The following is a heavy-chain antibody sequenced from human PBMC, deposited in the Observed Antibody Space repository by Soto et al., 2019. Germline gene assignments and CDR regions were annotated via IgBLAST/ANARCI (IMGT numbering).Heavy chain of an antibody. CDR1: GGSISSYY. CDR2: IYYSGST. J-gene: IGHJ6*02. D-gene: IGHD5-18*01. CDR3: ARSDTAMDGMDV. V-gene: IGHV4-59*01. Sequence: QVQLQESGPGLVKPSETLSLTCTVSGGSISSYYWSWIRQPPGKGLEWIGYIYYSGSTNYNPSLKSRVTISVDTSKNQFSLKLSPVTAADTAVYYCARSDTAMDGMDVCGQGTTVTVSS.